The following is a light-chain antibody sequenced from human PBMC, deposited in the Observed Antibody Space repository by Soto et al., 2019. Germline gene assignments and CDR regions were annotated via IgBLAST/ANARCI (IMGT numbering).Light chain of an antibody. CDR3: QQYGSSPPIT. V-gene: IGKV3-20*01. CDR1: QGSSRY. CDR2: GAS. Sequence: EFPPSQGTRSFTPGERAPLSRRASQGSSRYLAWYQQKPGQAPRLLIYGASSRATGIPDRFSGSGSGTDFTLTISRLEPEDFVVYYCQQYGSSPPITFGQGTRWRL. J-gene: IGKJ5*01.